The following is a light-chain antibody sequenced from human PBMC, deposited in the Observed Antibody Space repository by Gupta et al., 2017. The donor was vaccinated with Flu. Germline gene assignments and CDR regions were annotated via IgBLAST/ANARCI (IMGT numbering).Light chain of an antibody. CDR3: SSYKTISNWV. CDR1: SSDVGAYNF. CDR2: GVT. J-gene: IGLJ3*02. Sequence: QSALTQPASVSGSPGQSITISCSGTSSDVGAYNFVSWYQQPPGKVPRLIIYGVTNRPSGVSDRFSGSKSGNTASLTISGLQAEDEADYYCSSYKTISNWVFGGGTKLTVL. V-gene: IGLV2-14*01.